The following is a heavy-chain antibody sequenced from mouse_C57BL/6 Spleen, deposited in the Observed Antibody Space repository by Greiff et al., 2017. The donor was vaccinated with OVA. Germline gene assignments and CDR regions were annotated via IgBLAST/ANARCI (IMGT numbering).Heavy chain of an antibody. J-gene: IGHJ4*01. CDR3: ARNEDSKDYAMDY. CDR2: INPNNGGT. Sequence: EVQLQQSGPELVKPGASVKISCKASGYTFTDYYMNWVKQSHGKSLEWIGDINPNNGGTSYNQKFKGKATLTVDKSSSTAYMEHRSLTSEDSAVYYCARNEDSKDYAMDYWGQGTSVTVSS. D-gene: IGHD2-5*01. V-gene: IGHV1-26*01. CDR1: GYTFTDYY.